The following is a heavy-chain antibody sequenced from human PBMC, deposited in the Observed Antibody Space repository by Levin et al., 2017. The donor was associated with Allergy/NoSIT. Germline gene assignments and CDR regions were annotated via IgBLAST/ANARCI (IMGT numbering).Heavy chain of an antibody. CDR2: IYWDDDK. V-gene: IGHV2-5*02. CDR1: GFSLSSSGVA. CDR3: AHYHPRIYSDSGDYEGWGAFDI. Sequence: SGPTLVKPPQTLTLTCTFSGFSLSSSGVAVGWIRQPPGKALEWLALIYWDDDKRYSPSLKSRLTITKDTSKNQVVLTMTNMDPVDTATYYCAHYHPRIYSDSGDYEGWGAFDIWGQGTMVTVSS. J-gene: IGHJ3*02. D-gene: IGHD3-22*01.